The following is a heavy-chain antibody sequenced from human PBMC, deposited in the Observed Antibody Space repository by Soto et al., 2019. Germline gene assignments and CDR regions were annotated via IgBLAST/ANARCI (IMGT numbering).Heavy chain of an antibody. CDR2: IYYSGST. D-gene: IGHD2-21*02. J-gene: IGHJ2*01. CDR1: GGSISSGGYY. CDR3: ARGHIVVVTASHWYFDL. Sequence: QVQLQESGPGLVKPSQTLSLTCTVSGGSISSGGYYWSWIRQHPGKGLEWIGYIYYSGSTYYNPSLKSRVTISVDTSKNQFSLKLSSVTAADTAVYYCARGHIVVVTASHWYFDLWGRGTLVTVSS. V-gene: IGHV4-31*03.